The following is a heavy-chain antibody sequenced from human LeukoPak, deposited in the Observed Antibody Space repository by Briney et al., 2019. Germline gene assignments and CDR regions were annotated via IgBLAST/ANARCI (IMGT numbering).Heavy chain of an antibody. CDR1: GGSISSYY. D-gene: IGHD3-9*01. J-gene: IGHJ6*03. V-gene: IGHV4-4*07. CDR3: ARVLAHFDWPSESTYYYYYMDV. CDR2: IYTSGST. Sequence: SETLSLTCTVSGGSISSYYWSWIRQPAGKGLEWIGRIYTSGSTNYNPSLKSRVTMSVDTSKNQFSLKLSSVTAADTAVYYCARVLAHFDWPSESTYYYYYMDVWGKGTTVTVSS.